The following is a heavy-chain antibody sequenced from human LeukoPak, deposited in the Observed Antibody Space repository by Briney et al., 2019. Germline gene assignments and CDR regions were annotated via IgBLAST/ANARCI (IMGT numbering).Heavy chain of an antibody. V-gene: IGHV1-69*04. J-gene: IGHJ4*02. D-gene: IGHD1-14*01. CDR3: ARDSPENYFDY. CDR2: IIPILGIA. CDR1: GGTFSSYA. Sequence: SVKVSCKASGGTFSSYAISWVRQAPGQGLEWMGRIIPILGIANYAQRFQGRVTITADKSTSTAYMELSSLRSEDAAVYYCARDSPENYFDYWGQGTLVTVSS.